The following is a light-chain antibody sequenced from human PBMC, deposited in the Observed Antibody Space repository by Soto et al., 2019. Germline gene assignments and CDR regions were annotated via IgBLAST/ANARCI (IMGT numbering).Light chain of an antibody. CDR2: EVT. J-gene: IGLJ1*01. CDR1: SSDVGGYDF. V-gene: IGLV2-8*01. CDR3: SSYADSNHFV. Sequence: QSALTQPPSASGSPGQSVTISCTGTSSDVGGYDFVSWYQQHPGKAPKLMIYEVTKRPSGVPDRFSGSKSGNTASLTVSGLQAEDEADYYCSSYADSNHFVFGTGTKLTVL.